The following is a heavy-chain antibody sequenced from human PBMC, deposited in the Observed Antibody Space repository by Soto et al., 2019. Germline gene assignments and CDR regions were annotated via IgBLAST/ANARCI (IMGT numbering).Heavy chain of an antibody. CDR3: ARSSGSYRGSYYYGMDV. CDR2: INPNSGNT. D-gene: IGHD1-26*01. J-gene: IGHJ6*02. V-gene: IGHV1-2*02. Sequence: ASVKVSCKASGYTFTGYYMHWVRQAPGQGLEWMGWINPNSGNTNYAQKFQGRVTMTRDTSTSTDYMELSRLRSDDTAVYYCARSSGSYRGSYYYGMDVWGQGTTVTVSS. CDR1: GYTFTGYY.